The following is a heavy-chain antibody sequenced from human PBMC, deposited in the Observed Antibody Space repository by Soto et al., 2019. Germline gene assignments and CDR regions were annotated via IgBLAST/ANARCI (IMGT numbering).Heavy chain of an antibody. CDR2: CSGSGGST. J-gene: IGHJ4*02. CDR1: GFTFSSYA. CDR3: AKDQKSTLPGRGGCDY. Sequence: EVQLLESGGGLVQPGGSLRLSCVAAGFTFSSYAMSWVRQAPEKGLEWVSGCSGSGGSTFYADSVKGRFTISRAGSKNTLYLQMNSLSADVTAVYYCAKDQKSTLPGRGGCDYWGQGTLLTVSS. V-gene: IGHV3-23*01. D-gene: IGHD2-2*01.